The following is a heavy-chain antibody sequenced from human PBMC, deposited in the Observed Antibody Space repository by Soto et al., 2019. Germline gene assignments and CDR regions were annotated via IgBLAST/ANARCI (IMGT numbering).Heavy chain of an antibody. V-gene: IGHV3-21*01. CDR2: IGHSRTYI. D-gene: IGHD1-26*01. CDR1: GFTFSSYT. Sequence: EVQLVESGGGLVKPGGSLRLSCAASGFTFSSYTFAWVRQAPGEGLEWVSSIGHSRTYIYYADSMKGRFTVSRDHDNYSLFLQMDSLRVEDTAVYYCARVKVGVTGWRHFDHWGQGALVTVSS. CDR3: ARVKVGVTGWRHFDH. J-gene: IGHJ4*02.